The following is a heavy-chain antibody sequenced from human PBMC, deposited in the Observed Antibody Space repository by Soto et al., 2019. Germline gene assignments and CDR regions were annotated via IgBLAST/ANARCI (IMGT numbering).Heavy chain of an antibody. CDR1: GGSLSSGDSY. J-gene: IGHJ4*02. Sequence: PSETLSLTCPVTGGSLSSGDSYWSWIRQPPGKGLEWIGYIYDSGSAYYNPSLNRRVTISVDTSKTQCYLKLSSVTVVDTAVYYCARGPGWFGELRDCDYWGQGTRGTVS. CDR3: ARGPGWFGELRDCDY. D-gene: IGHD3-10*01. V-gene: IGHV4-30-4*01. CDR2: IYDSGSA.